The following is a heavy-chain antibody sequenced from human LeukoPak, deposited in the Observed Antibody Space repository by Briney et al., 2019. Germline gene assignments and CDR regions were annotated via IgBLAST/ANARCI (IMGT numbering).Heavy chain of an antibody. Sequence: GGSLRLSCAASGFTFSSYAMHWVRQAPGKGLEWVAVISHDGSNKYYADSVKGRFTISRDNSKNTLYLQMNSLRAEDTAVYYCAKDLSGIYGDPNDYWGQGTLVTVSS. CDR1: GFTFSSYA. CDR3: AKDLSGIYGDPNDY. D-gene: IGHD4-17*01. J-gene: IGHJ4*02. V-gene: IGHV3-30*04. CDR2: ISHDGSNK.